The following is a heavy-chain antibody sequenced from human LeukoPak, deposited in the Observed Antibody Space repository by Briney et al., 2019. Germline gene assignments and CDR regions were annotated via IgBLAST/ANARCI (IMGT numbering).Heavy chain of an antibody. CDR1: GGSISSYY. J-gene: IGHJ4*02. Sequence: SETLSLTCTVSGGSISSYYWSWIRQPAGKGLEWIGRIYTSGSTNYNPSLKSRVTMSVDTSKNQFSLKLTSVTAADTAVYYCARAGAGREYQLPFDYWGQGTLVPVSS. D-gene: IGHD2-2*01. CDR2: IYTSGST. CDR3: ARAGAGREYQLPFDY. V-gene: IGHV4-4*07.